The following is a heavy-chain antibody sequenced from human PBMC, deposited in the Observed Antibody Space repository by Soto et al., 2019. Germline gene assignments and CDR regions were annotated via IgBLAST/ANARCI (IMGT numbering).Heavy chain of an antibody. CDR1: GFTLSSYV. V-gene: IGHV3-23*01. CDR3: SKGWGDY. Sequence: EVRLLESGGGLVEPGGSLRLSCVASGFTLSSYVTSWVRQAPGKGLEWVSGSAGSGSTHYADSVKGRFTISRDDSKNTLYLQMNILSVEDTALYYCSKGWGDYWGQGTVVTVSS. J-gene: IGHJ4*02. D-gene: IGHD3-16*01. CDR2: SAGSGST.